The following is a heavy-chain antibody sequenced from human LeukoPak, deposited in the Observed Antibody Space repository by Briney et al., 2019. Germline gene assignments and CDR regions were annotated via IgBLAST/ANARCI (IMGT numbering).Heavy chain of an antibody. CDR3: ARMSCSSTSCYTNYYYYYMDV. Sequence: SETLSLTCSVSGFSINTDYYWGWIRQPPGKGLEWIGYIYYSGSTNYNPSLKSRVTISVDTSKNQFSLKLSSVTAADTAVYYCARMSCSSTSCYTNYYYYYMDVWGKGTTVTVSS. J-gene: IGHJ6*03. D-gene: IGHD2-2*02. V-gene: IGHV4-61*01. CDR1: GFSINTDYY. CDR2: IYYSGST.